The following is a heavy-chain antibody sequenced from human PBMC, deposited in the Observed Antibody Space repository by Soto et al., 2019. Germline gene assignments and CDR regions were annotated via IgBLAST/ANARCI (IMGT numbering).Heavy chain of an antibody. V-gene: IGHV1-8*01. Sequence: ASVKVSCKASGYTFTSYDINWVRQATGQGLEWMGWMNPNSGNTGYAQKFQGRVTMTRNTSISTAYMELSSLRSEDTAVYYCARHVPYCSSTSHCAYGMDVWGQGTTVTVSS. J-gene: IGHJ6*02. CDR2: MNPNSGNT. CDR3: ARHVPYCSSTSHCAYGMDV. D-gene: IGHD2-2*01. CDR1: GYTFTSYD.